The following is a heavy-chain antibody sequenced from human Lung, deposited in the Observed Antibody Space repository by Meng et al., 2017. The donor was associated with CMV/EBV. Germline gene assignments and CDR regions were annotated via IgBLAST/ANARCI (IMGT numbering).Heavy chain of an antibody. CDR2: IYSGGST. V-gene: IGHV3-53*01. J-gene: IGHJ6*02. CDR1: GFTVSGNY. CDR3: ARDSYGMDV. Sequence: SCASAGFTVSGNYMNWGRQAPGKGLEWVSVIYSGGSTYYADSVKGRFTISRDNSKNTLYLQMNSLRAEDTAVYYCARDSYGMDVWGQGTTVTVSS.